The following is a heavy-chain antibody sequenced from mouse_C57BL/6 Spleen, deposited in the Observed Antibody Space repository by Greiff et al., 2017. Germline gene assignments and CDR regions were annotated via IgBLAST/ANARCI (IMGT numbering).Heavy chain of an antibody. J-gene: IGHJ2*01. CDR3: ARSGDYRRYFDY. Sequence: QVQLQQSGAELVKPGASVKISCKASGYAFSSYWMNWVKQRPGQGLEWIGQIYPGDGDTNYNGKFKGKATLTVDKSSSTAYMQLSSLTYEDSAVYFCARSGDYRRYFDYWGQGTTLTVSS. CDR2: IYPGDGDT. CDR1: GYAFSSYW. D-gene: IGHD2-12*01. V-gene: IGHV1-80*01.